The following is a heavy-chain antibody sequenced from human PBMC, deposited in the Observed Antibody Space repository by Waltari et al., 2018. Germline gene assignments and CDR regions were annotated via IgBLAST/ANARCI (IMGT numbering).Heavy chain of an antibody. Sequence: EVQLVESGGGLVQPGGSLRLSCSVSGVTFSHSWLSWVRQAPGKGLEWVAQMTTDGSSKNYADSVTGPFTISRDNTKDTLYLEMNSLTAEDTAVYYCTRDAVGHMDVWGKGTTVTVS. J-gene: IGHJ6*03. D-gene: IGHD2-15*01. V-gene: IGHV3-74*01. CDR3: TRDAVGHMDV. CDR2: MTTDGSSK. CDR1: GVTFSHSW.